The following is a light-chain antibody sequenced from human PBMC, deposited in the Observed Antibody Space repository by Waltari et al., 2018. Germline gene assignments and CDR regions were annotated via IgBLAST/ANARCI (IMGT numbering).Light chain of an antibody. CDR3: QQYYSTPWT. J-gene: IGKJ1*01. Sequence: DIVMTQSPDSLAVSLGERATINCKSSQSVLYSSNNKNYLAWYQQKPGQTPKLLIYWESTREYGVPDRFSGSGSGTEFTLTIASLQAEDVAVYYCQQYYSTPWTFGQGTKVEIK. V-gene: IGKV4-1*01. CDR1: QSVLYSSNNKNY. CDR2: WES.